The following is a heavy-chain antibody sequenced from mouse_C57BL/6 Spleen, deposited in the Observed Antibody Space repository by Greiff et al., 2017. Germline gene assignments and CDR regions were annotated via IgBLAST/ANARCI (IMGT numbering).Heavy chain of an antibody. V-gene: IGHV5-16*01. Sequence: DVKLVESEGGLVQPGSSMKLSCTASGFTFSDYYMAWVRQVPEKGLEWVANINYDGSSTYYLDSLKSRFIISRDNAKNILYLQMSSLKSEDTATYYCARERGRGYYCSSYDFDYWGQGTTLTVSS. CDR3: ARERGRGYYCSSYDFDY. CDR2: INYDGSST. CDR1: GFTFSDYY. D-gene: IGHD1-1*01. J-gene: IGHJ2*01.